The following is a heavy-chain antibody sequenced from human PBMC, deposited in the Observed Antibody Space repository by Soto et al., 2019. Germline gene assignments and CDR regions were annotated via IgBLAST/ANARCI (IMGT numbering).Heavy chain of an antibody. Sequence: EVQLLESGGGLVQPGGSLRLSCAASGFTFSHYAMSWVRQAPGKGLQWVSTIFGSGAPTHYADSVKGRFGISRDNSNKMLFLEMNSLKDEDTAVYYCTREASSWGFAFDLWGQGIRVAVSS. CDR3: TREASSWGFAFDL. J-gene: IGHJ3*01. CDR1: GFTFSHYA. CDR2: IFGSGAPT. D-gene: IGHD3-16*01. V-gene: IGHV3-23*01.